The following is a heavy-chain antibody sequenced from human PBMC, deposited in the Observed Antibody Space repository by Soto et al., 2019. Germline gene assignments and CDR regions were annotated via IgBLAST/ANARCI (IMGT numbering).Heavy chain of an antibody. V-gene: IGHV5-51*01. D-gene: IGHD3-16*01. CDR3: ARRGRGIGGYSYGMDV. J-gene: IGHJ6*02. CDR1: GYIFTSYR. Sequence: EESLKISCKGSGYIFTSYRIGWVRQTPGKGLEWMGIIYPGDSDTRYSPSFQGQVTISADKSISPAYLQWSSLKASDTARQSCARRGRGIGGYSYGMDVWGQGT. CDR2: IYPGDSDT.